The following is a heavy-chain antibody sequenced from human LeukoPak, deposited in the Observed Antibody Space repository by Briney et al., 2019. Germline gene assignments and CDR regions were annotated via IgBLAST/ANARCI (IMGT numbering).Heavy chain of an antibody. CDR2: ISSSSSYI. V-gene: IGHV3-21*01. J-gene: IGHJ6*03. CDR1: GFTFSSYS. Sequence: GGSLRLSCAASGFTFSSYSRNWVRQAPGKGLEGVSSISSSSSYIYYADSVKGRFTISRDNAKNSLYLQMNSLRAEDTAVYYCARSSYSSSWYTQSFLSDYYMDVWGKGTTVTVSS. CDR3: ARSSYSSSWYTQSFLSDYYMDV. D-gene: IGHD6-13*01.